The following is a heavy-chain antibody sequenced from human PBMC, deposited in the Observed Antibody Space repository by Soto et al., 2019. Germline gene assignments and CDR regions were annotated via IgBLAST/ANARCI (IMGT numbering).Heavy chain of an antibody. CDR3: ATDSNPTKKTYYYYMDV. Sequence: SETLSLTCAVYGGSFSGYYWSWIRQPPGKGLEWIGEINHSGSTNYNPSLKSRVTISVDTSKNQFSLKLSSVTAADTAVYYCATDSNPTKKTYYYYMDVWGEGTTVTVSS. D-gene: IGHD4-4*01. V-gene: IGHV4-34*01. CDR2: INHSGST. J-gene: IGHJ6*03. CDR1: GGSFSGYY.